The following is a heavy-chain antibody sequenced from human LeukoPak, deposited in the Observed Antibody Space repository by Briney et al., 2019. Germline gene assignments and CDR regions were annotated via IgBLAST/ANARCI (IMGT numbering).Heavy chain of an antibody. J-gene: IGHJ3*02. D-gene: IGHD3-3*01. V-gene: IGHV4-38-2*02. Sequence: SETLSLTCTVSGYSISSGYYWGWIRQPPGKGLEWSGRIYHSGSTYYNPSLKSRVTISVDTSKNRFSLKLSSVTAADTAVYYCARGGYDFWSGYSIGAFDIWGQGTMVTVSS. CDR3: ARGGYDFWSGYSIGAFDI. CDR1: GYSISSGYY. CDR2: IYHSGST.